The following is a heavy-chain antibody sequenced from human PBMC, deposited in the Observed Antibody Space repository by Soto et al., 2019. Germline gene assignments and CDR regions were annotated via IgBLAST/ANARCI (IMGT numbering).Heavy chain of an antibody. J-gene: IGHJ3*02. CDR3: ARVFDGLTGAFDI. Sequence: GGSLRLSCAASGFTFSSYSMNWVRQAPGKGLEWVSYISSSSSTIYYADSVKGRFTISRDNAKNSLYLQMNSLRAEDTAVYYCARVFDGLTGAFDIWGQGTMVTVSS. CDR2: ISSSSSTI. D-gene: IGHD2-8*01. V-gene: IGHV3-48*01. CDR1: GFTFSSYS.